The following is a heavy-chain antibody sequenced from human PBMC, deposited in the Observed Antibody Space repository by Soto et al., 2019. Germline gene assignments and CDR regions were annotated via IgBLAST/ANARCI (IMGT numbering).Heavy chain of an antibody. V-gene: IGHV1-3*01. D-gene: IGHD3-3*01. Sequence: GPVKVSCKASGYTFTSYAMHWVRQAPGQRLEWMGWINAGNGNTKYSQKFQGRVTITRDTSASTAYMELSSLRSEDTAVYYCARGLYDFWSGYLDAFDIWGQGTMVTVSS. CDR3: ARGLYDFWSGYLDAFDI. CDR2: INAGNGNT. J-gene: IGHJ3*02. CDR1: GYTFTSYA.